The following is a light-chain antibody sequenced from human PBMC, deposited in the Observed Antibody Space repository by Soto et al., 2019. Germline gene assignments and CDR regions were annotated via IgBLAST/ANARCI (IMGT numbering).Light chain of an antibody. J-gene: IGKJ1*01. CDR1: QSVSSNY. V-gene: IGKV3-20*01. CDR2: GAF. CDR3: QQYGSSPRT. Sequence: EIVLTQSPGTLSLAPGERASLSCRASQSVSSNYIAWYQQKPGQAPRLLIYGAFKRATGIPDRFSGSGSGTDFTLTISRMEPEDFAVYCCQQYGSSPRTFGQGTKVDIK.